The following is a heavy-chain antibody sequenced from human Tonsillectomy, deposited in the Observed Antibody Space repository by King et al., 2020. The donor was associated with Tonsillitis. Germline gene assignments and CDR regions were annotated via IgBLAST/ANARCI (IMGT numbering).Heavy chain of an antibody. J-gene: IGHJ4*02. V-gene: IGHV4-39*01. CDR1: VGSISSGSYY. D-gene: IGHD6-19*01. Sequence: LQLQESGPGLVKPSETLSLTCTVSVGSISSGSYYWGWIRQPPGKGLEWIGGIYYSGSTYYNPSLKSRVTISVDTSKNQFSLKLSSVTAADTAVYYCARRYSSGWYHYFDYWGQGTLVTVSS. CDR3: ARRYSSGWYHYFDY. CDR2: IYYSGST.